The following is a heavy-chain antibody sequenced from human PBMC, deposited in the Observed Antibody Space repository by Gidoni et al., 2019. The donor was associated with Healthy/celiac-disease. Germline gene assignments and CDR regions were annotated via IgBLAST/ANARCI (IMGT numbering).Heavy chain of an antibody. CDR3: TTNYCSGGSCYSASPLYYFDY. V-gene: IGHV2-5*01. CDR1: GFSLSTSGVG. CDR2: IYWNDDK. J-gene: IGHJ4*02. D-gene: IGHD2-15*01. Sequence: QITLKESGPTLVKPTQTLTLTCTFSGFSLSTSGVGVGWIRQPPGKALEWLALIYWNDDKRYSPSLKSRLTITKDTSKNQVVLTMTNMDPVDTATYYCTTNYCSGGSCYSASPLYYFDYWGQGTLVTVSS.